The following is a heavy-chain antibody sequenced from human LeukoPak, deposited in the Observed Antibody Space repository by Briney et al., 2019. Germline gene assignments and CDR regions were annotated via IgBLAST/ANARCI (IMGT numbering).Heavy chain of an antibody. CDR2: ISSSSSYI. V-gene: IGHV3-21*03. J-gene: IGHJ4*02. D-gene: IGHD3-22*01. CDR1: GFTFSSYS. CDR3: ATERLMDYYDSRGYLGDS. Sequence: PGGSLRLSCAASGFTFSSYSMNWVRQAPGKGLEWVSSISSSSSYIYYADSVKGRFTISRDNAKNSLYLQMNSLTSEDTALYYCATERLMDYYDSRGYLGDSWGQGTLVTVSS.